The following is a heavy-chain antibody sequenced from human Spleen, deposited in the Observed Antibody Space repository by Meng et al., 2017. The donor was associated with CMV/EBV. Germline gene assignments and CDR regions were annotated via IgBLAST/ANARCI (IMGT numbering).Heavy chain of an antibody. CDR3: AKDRVVYDFSYSMDV. Sequence: SLKISCAASRLTFDDYAIHWVRQAPGKGLEWVSVINWNSATIRYADSVKGRFIISRDNAKNSVYLQMNSLRTEDMASYYCAKDRVVYDFSYSMDVWDQGTTVTVSS. J-gene: IGHJ6*02. D-gene: IGHD3-3*01. CDR1: RLTFDDYA. V-gene: IGHV3-9*03. CDR2: INWNSATI.